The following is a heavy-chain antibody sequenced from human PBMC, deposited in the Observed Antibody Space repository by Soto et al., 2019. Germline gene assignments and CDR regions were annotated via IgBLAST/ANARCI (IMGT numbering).Heavy chain of an antibody. Sequence: GESLKISCKGSGYSFTSYWIGWVRQMPGKGLEWMGIICPGDSDTRYSPSFQGQVTISADKSISTAYLQWSSLKASDTAMYYCARPRIAAAGTYDYWGQGTLVTVSS. V-gene: IGHV5-51*01. CDR1: GYSFTSYW. CDR2: ICPGDSDT. D-gene: IGHD6-13*01. J-gene: IGHJ4*02. CDR3: ARPRIAAAGTYDY.